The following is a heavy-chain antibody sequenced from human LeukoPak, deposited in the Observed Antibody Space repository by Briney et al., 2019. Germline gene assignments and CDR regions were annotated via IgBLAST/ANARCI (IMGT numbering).Heavy chain of an antibody. V-gene: IGHV4-34*01. Sequence: SETLSLTCGVSGGSLTGYYWSWIRQPPGKGLEWIGEINHSGSTKYNPSLESRVSISLDTSKNHFSLRLSSVTAADTAVYYCARRVAFDIWGQGTMVTVSS. CDR2: INHSGST. CDR3: ARRVAFDI. J-gene: IGHJ3*02. CDR1: GGSLTGYY.